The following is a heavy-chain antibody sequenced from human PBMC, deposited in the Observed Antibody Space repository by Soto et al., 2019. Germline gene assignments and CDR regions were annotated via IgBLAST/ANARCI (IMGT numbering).Heavy chain of an antibody. V-gene: IGHV4-39*01. J-gene: IGHJ4*02. CDR2: IYYSGST. D-gene: IGHD3-10*01. CDR3: ASDGGGDYFDY. CDR1: GGSISSSSYY. Sequence: SETLSLTCTVSGGSISSSSYYWGWIRQPPGKGLEWIGNIYYSGSTYYNPSLKSRVTISVDTSKNEFSLKLSSVTAADTAVYYCASDGGGDYFDYWGQGTLVTVSS.